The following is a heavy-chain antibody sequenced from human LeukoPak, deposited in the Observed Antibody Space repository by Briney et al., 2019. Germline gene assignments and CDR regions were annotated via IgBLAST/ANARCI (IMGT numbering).Heavy chain of an antibody. D-gene: IGHD2-21*01. CDR1: GYTFTGYY. J-gene: IGHJ3*02. CDR3: ARDKGLWWVGDVGAVDI. CDR2: INPNSGGT. V-gene: IGHV1-2*06. Sequence: GASVKVSCKASGYTFTGYYMHWVRQAPGQGLEWMERINPNSGGTNYAQKFQGRVTMTRDTSISTAYMELSRLRSDDTAVYYCARDKGLWWVGDVGAVDIWGQGTMVTVSS.